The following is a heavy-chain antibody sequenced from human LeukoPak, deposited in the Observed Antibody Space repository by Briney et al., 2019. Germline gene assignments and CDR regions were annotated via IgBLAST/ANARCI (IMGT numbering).Heavy chain of an antibody. J-gene: IGHJ4*02. CDR3: AREYGGWYYFDY. V-gene: IGHV4-34*01. CDR2: IHPSGSP. Sequence: SETLSLSCGVYGGSFSGYYLTWIRQPPGKGLEWIGEIHPSGSPNYNPSLKSRVTISVDTSKNQFSLKLSSVTAADTAVYYCAREYGGWYYFDYWGQGTLVTVSS. D-gene: IGHD6-19*01. CDR1: GGSFSGYY.